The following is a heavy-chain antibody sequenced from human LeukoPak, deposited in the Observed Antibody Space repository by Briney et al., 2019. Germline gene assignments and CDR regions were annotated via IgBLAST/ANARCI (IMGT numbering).Heavy chain of an antibody. V-gene: IGHV3-33*06. CDR1: GFTFSSYA. Sequence: PGGSLRLSCAASGFTFSSYAMHWVRQAPGKGLEWVAVIWYDGTNKYYADSVKGRFTISRDNSKNTLYLQMNSLRAEDTAVYYCAKTPSFIAAAGDFDYWGQGTLVTVSS. D-gene: IGHD6-13*01. J-gene: IGHJ4*02. CDR3: AKTPSFIAAAGDFDY. CDR2: IWYDGTNK.